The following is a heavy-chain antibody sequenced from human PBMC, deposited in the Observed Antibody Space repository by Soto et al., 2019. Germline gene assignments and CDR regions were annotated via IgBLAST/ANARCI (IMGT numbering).Heavy chain of an antibody. J-gene: IGHJ4*02. CDR2: IYWDDDK. CDR3: AHRRGKYYYGSGSYGYFDY. CDR1: GFSLSTSGVG. D-gene: IGHD3-10*01. V-gene: IGHV2-5*02. Sequence: QITLKESGPPLVKPTQTLTLTCTFSGFSLSTSGVGVGWIRQPPGKALEWLALIYWDDDKRYSPSLKSRLTITKDTSKSQVVLTMTNMDPVDTATYYCAHRRGKYYYGSGSYGYFDYWGQGTLVTVSS.